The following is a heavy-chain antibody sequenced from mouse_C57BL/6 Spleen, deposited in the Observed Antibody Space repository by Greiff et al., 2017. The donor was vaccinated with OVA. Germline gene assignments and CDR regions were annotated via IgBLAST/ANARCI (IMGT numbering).Heavy chain of an antibody. Sequence: EVQVVESGGGLVQPKGSLKLSCAASGFSFNTYAMNWVRQAPGKGLEWVARIRSKSNNYATYYADSVKDRFTISRDDSESMLYLQMNNLKTEDTAMYYCVRQITAVAYWGQGTLVTVSA. D-gene: IGHD1-1*01. CDR3: VRQITAVAY. CDR1: GFSFNTYA. J-gene: IGHJ3*01. CDR2: IRSKSNNYAT. V-gene: IGHV10-1*01.